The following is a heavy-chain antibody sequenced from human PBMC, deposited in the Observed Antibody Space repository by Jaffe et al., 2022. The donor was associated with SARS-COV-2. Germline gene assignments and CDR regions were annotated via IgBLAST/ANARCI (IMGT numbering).Heavy chain of an antibody. CDR2: INVDGSET. D-gene: IGHD1-20*01. V-gene: IGHV3-7*03. CDR3: MRDRRAGNWDDGRLDY. J-gene: IGHJ4*02. Sequence: DVQLAESGGGLVQPGGSLRLSCAASGFTLSSYWMNWVRQAPGKGLEWVGNINVDGSETNYVDSVKGRFTISRDNAKNSLYLQMTSLRAEDTAVYYCMRDRRAGNWDDGRLDYWGRGTLVTVS. CDR1: GFTLSSYW.